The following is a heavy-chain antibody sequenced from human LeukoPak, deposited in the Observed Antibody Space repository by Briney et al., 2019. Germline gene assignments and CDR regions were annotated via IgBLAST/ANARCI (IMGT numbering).Heavy chain of an antibody. Sequence: GGSLRLSCAASGFTFSDYYMSWIRQAPGKGLEWVSYISSSGSTIYYADSVKGRFTISRDNAKNSLYLQMNSLRAEDTAVYYCARARQNPYFEERRRGNWFDPWGQGTLVTVFS. CDR3: ARARQNPYFEERRRGNWFDP. CDR1: GFTFSDYY. J-gene: IGHJ5*02. CDR2: ISSSGSTI. V-gene: IGHV3-11*04. D-gene: IGHD3-9*01.